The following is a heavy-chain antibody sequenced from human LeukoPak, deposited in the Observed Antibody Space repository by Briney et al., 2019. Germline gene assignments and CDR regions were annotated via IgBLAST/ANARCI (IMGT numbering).Heavy chain of an antibody. V-gene: IGHV4-59*12. Sequence: SETLSLTCTVSGASISSYYWSWIRQPPGKGLEWIGYLSYSESTNYNPSLKSRVTISVDTSKNQFSLKLSSVTAADTAVYYCARGQEAAGFDYWGQGTLVTVSS. CDR2: LSYSEST. CDR3: ARGQEAAGFDY. CDR1: GASISSYY. D-gene: IGHD6-13*01. J-gene: IGHJ4*02.